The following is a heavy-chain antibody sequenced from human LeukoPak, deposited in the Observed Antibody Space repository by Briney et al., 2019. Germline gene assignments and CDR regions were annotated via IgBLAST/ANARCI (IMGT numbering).Heavy chain of an antibody. D-gene: IGHD4-17*01. V-gene: IGHV4-34*01. J-gene: IGHJ6*02. CDR3: ARARTTVTTNGMDV. Sequence: PSETLSLTCAVYGGSFSGYYCSWIRQPPGKGLEWIGEINHSGSTNYNPSLRSRVTISVDTSKNQFSLKLSSVTAADTAVYYCARARTTVTTNGMDVWGQGTTVTVSS. CDR1: GGSFSGYY. CDR2: INHSGST.